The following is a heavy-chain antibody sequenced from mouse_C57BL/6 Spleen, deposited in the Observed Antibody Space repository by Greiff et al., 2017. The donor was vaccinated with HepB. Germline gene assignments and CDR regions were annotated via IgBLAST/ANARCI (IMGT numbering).Heavy chain of an antibody. CDR2: ISSGSSTI. V-gene: IGHV5-17*01. J-gene: IGHJ3*01. Sequence: EVKLVESGGGLVKPGGSLKLSCAASGFTFSDYGMHRVRQAPEKGLEWVAYISSGSSTIYYADTVKGRFTISRDNAKNTLFLQMTSLRSEDTAMYYCARPEDGYLLWFAYWGQGTLVTVSA. CDR1: GFTFSDYG. D-gene: IGHD2-3*01. CDR3: ARPEDGYLLWFAY.